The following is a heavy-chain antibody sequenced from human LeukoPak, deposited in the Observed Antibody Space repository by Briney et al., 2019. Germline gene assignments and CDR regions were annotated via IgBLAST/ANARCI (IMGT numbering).Heavy chain of an antibody. CDR2: IYHSGST. CDR3: ARVKCTNGVCYFDY. Sequence: SETLSLTCTVSGYSISSGYYWGWIRQPPGKGLEWIGSIYHSGSTYYNPPLKSRVTISVDTSKNQFSLKLSSVTAADTAVYYCARVKCTNGVCYFDYWGQGTLVTVSS. J-gene: IGHJ4*02. CDR1: GYSISSGYY. D-gene: IGHD2-8*01. V-gene: IGHV4-38-2*02.